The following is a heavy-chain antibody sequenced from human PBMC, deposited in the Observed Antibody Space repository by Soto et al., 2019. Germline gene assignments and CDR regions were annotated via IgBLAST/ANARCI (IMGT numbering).Heavy chain of an antibody. D-gene: IGHD3-10*01. J-gene: IGHJ4*02. V-gene: IGHV1-69*12. Sequence: QVQLVQSGAEVKKPGSSVKVSCKASGGTFSSYAISWVRQAPGQGLEWMGGIIPIFGTANYAQKFQGRVTITADESTSTGYMELSSVRSEDTAVYYCARNYGSGITKYYFDYWGEGTLVTVSS. CDR2: IIPIFGTA. CDR3: ARNYGSGITKYYFDY. CDR1: GGTFSSYA.